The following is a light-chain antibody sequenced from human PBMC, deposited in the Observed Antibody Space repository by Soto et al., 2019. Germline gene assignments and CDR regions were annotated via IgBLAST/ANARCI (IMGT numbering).Light chain of an antibody. CDR1: QNVGSRY. J-gene: IGKJ5*01. CDR2: GTS. Sequence: EIVLTQSPGTLSLSPGERATLSCRASQNVGSRYLAWYQQKPGQAPRLLIYGTSNRATGIPDRFSGSGSGTDFSLTINRLEPEDFAVYYCQQYGSSITFGQGTRLEIK. CDR3: QQYGSSIT. V-gene: IGKV3-20*01.